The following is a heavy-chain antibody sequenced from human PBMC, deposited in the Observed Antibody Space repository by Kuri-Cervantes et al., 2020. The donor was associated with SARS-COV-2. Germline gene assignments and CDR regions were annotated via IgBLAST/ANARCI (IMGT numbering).Heavy chain of an antibody. CDR2: ISYDGSNK. D-gene: IGHD3-22*01. CDR3: AKDRTRNTYYYDSSGYYYGGFDAFDI. V-gene: IGHV3-30*18. Sequence: GGSLRLSCAASGFTFSSYGMHWVRQAPGKGLEWVAVISYDGSNKYYADSVKGRFTIPRDNSKNTLYLQMNSLRAEDTAVYYCAKDRTRNTYYYDSSGYYYGGFDAFDIWGQGTMVTVSS. CDR1: GFTFSSYG. J-gene: IGHJ3*02.